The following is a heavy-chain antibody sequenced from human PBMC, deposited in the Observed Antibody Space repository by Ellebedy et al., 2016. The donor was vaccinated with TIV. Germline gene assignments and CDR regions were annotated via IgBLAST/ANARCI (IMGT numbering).Heavy chain of an antibody. D-gene: IGHD6-13*01. J-gene: IGHJ4*01. CDR3: ATGTAAGIGY. CDR1: GFVFNYAW. Sequence: GESLKISCAASGFVFNYAWMNWVRQAPGKGLEWVGRIKSKTDDETIDYGAAVKGRFTISRDDSENTVSLQMNSLKSEDTAVYYCATGTAAGIGYWGHGTLVTVSS. V-gene: IGHV3-15*07. CDR2: IKSKTDDETI.